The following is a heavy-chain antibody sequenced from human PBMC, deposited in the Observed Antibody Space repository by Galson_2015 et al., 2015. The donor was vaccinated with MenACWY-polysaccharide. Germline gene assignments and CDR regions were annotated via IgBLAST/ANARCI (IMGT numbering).Heavy chain of an antibody. V-gene: IGHV6-1*01. J-gene: IGHJ3*02. Sequence: CAISGDSVSNHHVAWNWIRQSPSRGLEWLGRTYRGSNQYAASMRGRIAINSDTSTNQFSLQLSSVTPEDTGLYYCARGAYSSFDISGQGTMVTVSS. CDR2: TYRGSN. CDR1: GDSVSNHHVA. D-gene: IGHD2-15*01. CDR3: ARGAYSSFDI.